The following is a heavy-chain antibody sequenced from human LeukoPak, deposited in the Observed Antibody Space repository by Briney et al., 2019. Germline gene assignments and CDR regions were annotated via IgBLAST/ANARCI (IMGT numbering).Heavy chain of an antibody. V-gene: IGHV1-69*01. CDR1: GGTFTSYA. D-gene: IGHD1-26*01. Sequence: GASVKVSCKASGGTFTSYAISWVRQAPGQGLEWMGGIIPIFGTANYAQKFQGRVTITADESTSTAYMELSSLRSEDTAVYYCASAGGVGGDFDYWGQGTLVTVSS. CDR3: ASAGGVGGDFDY. CDR2: IIPIFGTA. J-gene: IGHJ4*02.